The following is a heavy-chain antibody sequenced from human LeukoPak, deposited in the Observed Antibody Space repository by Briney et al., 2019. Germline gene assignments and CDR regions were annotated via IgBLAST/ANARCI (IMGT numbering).Heavy chain of an antibody. Sequence: PGGSLRLSCAASGFTFGNYWMNWVRQVPGKGLLWVSRINADGSTTTYADSVKGRFTISRDNAKNTLYLQMDSLRAEDTAMYYCARKTMSTAAGGFDPWGQGTLVTVSS. V-gene: IGHV3-74*01. J-gene: IGHJ5*02. D-gene: IGHD3-10*02. CDR1: GFTFGNYW. CDR3: ARKTMSTAAGGFDP. CDR2: INADGSTT.